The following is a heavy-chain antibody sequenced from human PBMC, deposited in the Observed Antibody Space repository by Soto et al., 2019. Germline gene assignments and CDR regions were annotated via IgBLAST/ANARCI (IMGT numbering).Heavy chain of an antibody. V-gene: IGHV1-69*13. CDR3: AASVVSESRDWFDP. CDR1: GGTFSSYA. CDR2: IIPIFGTA. D-gene: IGHD2-21*01. Sequence: GASVKVPCKASGGTFSSYAISWVRQAPGQGLEWMGGIIPIFGTANYAQKFQGRVTITADESTSTAYMELSSLRSEDTAVCYCAASVVSESRDWFDPWGQGTLVTVSS. J-gene: IGHJ5*02.